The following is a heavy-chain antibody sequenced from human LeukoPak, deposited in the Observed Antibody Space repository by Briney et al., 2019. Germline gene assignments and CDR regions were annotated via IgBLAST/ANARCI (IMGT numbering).Heavy chain of an antibody. J-gene: IGHJ3*02. D-gene: IGHD3-22*01. CDR3: AREGYYDSSGYEGAFDI. V-gene: IGHV4-34*01. Sequence: SETLSLTCAVYGGSFSGYYWSWIRQPPGKGLEWIGEINHSGSTNYNPSLKSRVTISVDRSKNQFSLKLSSVTAADTAVYYCAREGYYDSSGYEGAFDIWGQGTMVTVSS. CDR1: GGSFSGYY. CDR2: INHSGST.